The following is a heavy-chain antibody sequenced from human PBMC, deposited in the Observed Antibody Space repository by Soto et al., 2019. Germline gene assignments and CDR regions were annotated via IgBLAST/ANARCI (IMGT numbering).Heavy chain of an antibody. CDR1: GFSIQTSYF. Sequence: SETLSLTCGVSGFSIQTSYFWGWIRQPPGKGLEWIGLISRSVRAISHPSFASRATISLDTTNNAFSLTLKSVTAADTAVYYCARGRSLRLVGVPLDSWGQGTLVTVSS. D-gene: IGHD3-10*01. J-gene: IGHJ4*02. CDR2: ISRSVRA. V-gene: IGHV4-38-2*01. CDR3: ARGRSLRLVGVPLDS.